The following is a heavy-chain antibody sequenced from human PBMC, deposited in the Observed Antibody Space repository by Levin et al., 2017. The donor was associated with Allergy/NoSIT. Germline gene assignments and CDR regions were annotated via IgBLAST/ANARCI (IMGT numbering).Heavy chain of an antibody. CDR1: GGSIRSDDYY. CDR2: IYNSGST. D-gene: IGHD3-10*01. CDR3: HYYGSGSYNNVIPVFFDY. V-gene: IGHV4-30-4*01. Sequence: TSETLSLTCTVSGGSIRSDDYYWSWIRQPPGKGLEWIGYIYNSGSTYYNPSLKSRVTISKDTSKNQFSLRLSSVTAADTAIYFCHYYGSGSYNNVIPVFFDYWGQGTLVTVSS. J-gene: IGHJ4*02.